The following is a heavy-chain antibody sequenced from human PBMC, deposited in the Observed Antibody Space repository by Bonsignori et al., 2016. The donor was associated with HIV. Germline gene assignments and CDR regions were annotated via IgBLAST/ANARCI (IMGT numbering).Heavy chain of an antibody. CDR1: GYTFTSYG. D-gene: IGHD6-6*01. J-gene: IGHJ2*01. CDR3: AREWDNYSSSSGRYFDL. Sequence: ASVKVSCKASGYTFTSYGISWVRQAPGQGLEWMGWISAYNGNTNYAQKLQGRVTMTTDTSTSTAYMELRSLRSDDTAVYYCAREWDNYSSSSGRYFDLWGRGTLVTVSS. V-gene: IGHV1-18*01. CDR2: ISAYNGNT.